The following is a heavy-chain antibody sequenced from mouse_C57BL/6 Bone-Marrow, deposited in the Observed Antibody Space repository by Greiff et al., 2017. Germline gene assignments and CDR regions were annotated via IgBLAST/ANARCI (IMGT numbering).Heavy chain of an antibody. CDR1: GYTFTSYW. CDR3: ARGGYGYDYWYFDV. V-gene: IGHV1-52*01. CDR2: IDPSDSET. Sequence: VQLQQPGAELVRPGSSVKLSCKASGYTFTSYWMHWVKQRPIQGLEWIGNIDPSDSETHYNQKFKDKATLTVDKSSSTAYMQLISLTSEDSSVYYCARGGYGYDYWYFDVWGTGTTVTVSS. J-gene: IGHJ1*03. D-gene: IGHD2-2*01.